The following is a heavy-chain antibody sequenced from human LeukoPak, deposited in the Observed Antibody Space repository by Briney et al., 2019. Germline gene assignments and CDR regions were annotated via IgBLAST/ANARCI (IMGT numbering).Heavy chain of an antibody. V-gene: IGHV3-23*01. CDR2: ISGSGGST. CDR1: GFTFSSYA. CDR3: AKLGTSMVRGVISY. Sequence: GGSLRLSCAASGFTFSSYAMSWVRQAPEKGLGWVSAISGSGGSTYYADSVKGRFTISRDNSKNTLYLQMNSLRAEDTAVYYCAKLGTSMVRGVISYWGQGTLVTVSS. J-gene: IGHJ4*02. D-gene: IGHD3-10*01.